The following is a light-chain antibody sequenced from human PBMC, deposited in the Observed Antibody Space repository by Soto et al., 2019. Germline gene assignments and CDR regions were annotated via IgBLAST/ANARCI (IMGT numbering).Light chain of an antibody. CDR2: GST. J-gene: IGKJ1*01. CDR1: QSVSSN. V-gene: IGKV3-15*01. CDR3: QQYNNWPL. Sequence: IVITQSPATLSVSPGEKDTLSRRASQSVSSNLAWYQQKPGPAPRPPLYGSTPQAPGIPARFSGRGAGTEFTLTISSLQSEDFAVYYCQQYNNWPLFGQGSKV.